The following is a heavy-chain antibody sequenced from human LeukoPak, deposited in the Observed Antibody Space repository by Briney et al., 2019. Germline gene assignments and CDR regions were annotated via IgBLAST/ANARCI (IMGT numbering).Heavy chain of an antibody. CDR1: GGSFSGYY. Sequence: SGTLSLTCAVYGGSFSGYYWSWIRQPPGKGLEWIGEINHSGSTNYNPSLKSRVTISVDTSKNQFSLKLSSVTAADTAVHYCASRPLVVPAAIRYWGQGTLVTVSS. CDR2: INHSGST. V-gene: IGHV4-34*01. CDR3: ASRPLVVPAAIRY. J-gene: IGHJ4*02. D-gene: IGHD2-2*02.